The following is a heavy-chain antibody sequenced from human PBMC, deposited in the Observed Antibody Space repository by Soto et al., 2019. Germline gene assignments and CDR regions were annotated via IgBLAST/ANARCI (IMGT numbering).Heavy chain of an antibody. CDR2: ITLYNGNT. CDR1: GYTFTYCS. CDR3: AREDSSGYYFQYFDY. D-gene: IGHD3-22*01. Sequence: GASVKVSCKASGYTFTYCSLHWLQQAPGQGLERMRWITLYNGNTNYAKKFQGRVTITRDMSLRTAYIELSSLRSEDTAVYYCAREDSSGYYFQYFDYWGQGTLVSVSS. J-gene: IGHJ4*02. V-gene: IGHV1-45*02.